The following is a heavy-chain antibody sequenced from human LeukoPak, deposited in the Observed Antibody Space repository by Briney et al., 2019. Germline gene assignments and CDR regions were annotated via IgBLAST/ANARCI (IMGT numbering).Heavy chain of an antibody. CDR3: ARGLSIAVAGTVDY. J-gene: IGHJ4*02. D-gene: IGHD6-19*01. CDR1: GFTFDDYG. Sequence: PGGSLRLSCAASGFTFDDYGMSWVRHAPGKGLEWVSGICWKGGSTSCADSVKGRFTISRDNAKNSLYLQMNSLRAEDTALYYCARGLSIAVAGTVDYWGQGTLVT. V-gene: IGHV3-20*04. CDR2: ICWKGGST.